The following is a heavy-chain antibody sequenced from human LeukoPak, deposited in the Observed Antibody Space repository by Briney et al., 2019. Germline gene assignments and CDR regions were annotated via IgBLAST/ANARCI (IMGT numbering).Heavy chain of an antibody. CDR1: GFTFSSYA. V-gene: IGHV3-23*01. CDR3: AKDRYYYDSSGYSDY. D-gene: IGHD3-22*01. J-gene: IGHJ4*02. Sequence: GGSLRLSCAASGFTFSSYAMSWVRQAPGKGLEWVSAISGSGGSTYYADSVKGRFTISRDNSKNTLYLQMNSLRAEDTAVYYCAKDRYYYDSSGYSDYWGQGTLVTVSS. CDR2: ISGSGGST.